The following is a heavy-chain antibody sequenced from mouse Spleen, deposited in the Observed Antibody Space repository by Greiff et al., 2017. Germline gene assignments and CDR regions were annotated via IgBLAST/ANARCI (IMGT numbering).Heavy chain of an antibody. J-gene: IGHJ2*01. CDR1: GYTFTSYT. CDR2: INPSSGYT. Sequence: VQLQESGAELARPGASVKMSCKASGYTFTSYTMHWVKQRPGQGLEWIGYINPSSGYTKYNQKFKDKATLTADKSSSTAYMQLSSLTSEDSAVYYCARSGIYDGDNGVYFDYWGQGTTLTVSS. CDR3: ARSGIYDGDNGVYFDY. D-gene: IGHD2-13*01. V-gene: IGHV1-4*01.